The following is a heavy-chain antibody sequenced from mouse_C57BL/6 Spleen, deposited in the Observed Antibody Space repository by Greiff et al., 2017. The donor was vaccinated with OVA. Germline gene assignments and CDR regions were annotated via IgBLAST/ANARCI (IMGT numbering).Heavy chain of an antibody. J-gene: IGHJ4*01. Sequence: VQLQQPGAALVMPGASVKLSCKASGYHFTSYWMHWVKPRPGQGLEWIGEIDPSDSYTNYTQKFKGKSTLTVDKSSSTAYMQLSSLTSEDSAVYYCARGGFYYGSSSAMDYWGQGTSVTVSS. CDR2: IDPSDSYT. CDR3: ARGGFYYGSSSAMDY. CDR1: GYHFTSYW. D-gene: IGHD1-1*01. V-gene: IGHV1-69*01.